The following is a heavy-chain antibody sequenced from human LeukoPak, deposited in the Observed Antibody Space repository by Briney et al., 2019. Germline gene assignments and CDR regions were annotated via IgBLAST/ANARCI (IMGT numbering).Heavy chain of an antibody. D-gene: IGHD2-15*01. J-gene: IGHJ3*02. CDR2: ISYDGSNK. V-gene: IGHV3-30*03. CDR1: GFTFSYYG. CDR3: ARGDNSDAFDI. Sequence: GGSLRLSCAASGFTFSYYGIHWVRQAPGKGLEWVAVISYDGSNKYYVDSVKGRFTISRDNSKNTLYLQMNSLRPEDTAVYYCARGDNSDAFDIWGQGTMVTVSS.